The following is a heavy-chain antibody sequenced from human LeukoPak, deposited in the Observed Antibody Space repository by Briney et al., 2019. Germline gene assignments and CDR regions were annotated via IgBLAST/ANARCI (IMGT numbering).Heavy chain of an antibody. D-gene: IGHD6-6*01. Sequence: GGSLRLSCAASGFTFSSYWMSWVRQAPGKGLEWVANMMEDGSEKYYVDSVKGRFTISRDNAKNSLYLQMNSLRVEDTAVYYCAREGAQPLVPLDYWGQGTLVTVSS. V-gene: IGHV3-7*01. J-gene: IGHJ4*02. CDR2: MMEDGSEK. CDR1: GFTFSSYW. CDR3: AREGAQPLVPLDY.